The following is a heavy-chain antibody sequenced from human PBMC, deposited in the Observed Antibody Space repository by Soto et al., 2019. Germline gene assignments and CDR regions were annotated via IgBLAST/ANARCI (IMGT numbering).Heavy chain of an antibody. CDR1: GGSISSYY. CDR3: AGGKLGGAVAGVFFSFAS. Sequence: NPSETLSLTCTVSGGSISSYYWSWIRQPPGKGLEWVGFIYYSGSTNYNPSLKSRVTISVDTSKNQFSLRLGYAPAADRALFYCAGGKLGGAVAGVFFSFASWGKGTLVTVPS. D-gene: IGHD6-19*01. CDR2: IYYSGST. V-gene: IGHV4-59*01. J-gene: IGHJ4*02.